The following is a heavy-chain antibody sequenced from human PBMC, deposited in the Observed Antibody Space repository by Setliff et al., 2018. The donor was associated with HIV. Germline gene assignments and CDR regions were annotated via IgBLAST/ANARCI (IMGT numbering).Heavy chain of an antibody. CDR1: GGSISSHY. Sequence: SETLSLTCSVSGGSISSHYWSWIRQPPLKGLEWIGYIYYSGSTNYNPSLKSRVTISVDTSKNQFSLRLSSVTAADTAVYYCARGRGVIKEKPFDYWGHGTLVTVSS. D-gene: IGHD3-10*01. CDR3: ARGRGVIKEKPFDY. V-gene: IGHV4-59*11. CDR2: IYYSGST. J-gene: IGHJ4*01.